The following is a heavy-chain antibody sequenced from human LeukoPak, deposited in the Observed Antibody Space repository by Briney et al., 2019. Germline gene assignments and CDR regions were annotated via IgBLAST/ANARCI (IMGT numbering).Heavy chain of an antibody. CDR3: AGYPTVVVVPAAITGDAFDI. CDR2: IYHSGSP. D-gene: IGHD2-2*02. V-gene: IGHV4-38-2*02. Sequence: SEPLSLTCTVSGYSISSGYYRGWIRQPPGKGLEWIGSIYHSGSPYYNPSLKSRATISVETSKNQSSLKLSSVTAADTAVYYCAGYPTVVVVPAAITGDAFDIWGQGTMVTVSS. CDR1: GYSISSGYY. J-gene: IGHJ3*02.